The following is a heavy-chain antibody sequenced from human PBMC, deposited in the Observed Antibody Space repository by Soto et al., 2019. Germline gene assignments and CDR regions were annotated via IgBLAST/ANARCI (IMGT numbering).Heavy chain of an antibody. CDR1: GYTFTSYG. V-gene: IGHV1-18*01. CDR2: ISAYNGNT. CDR3: AREGYYYGSGSYYGDY. J-gene: IGHJ4*02. D-gene: IGHD3-10*01. Sequence: ASVKVSCKASGYTFTSYGISWVRQAPGQGLEWMGWISAYNGNTNYAQKLQGRVTMTTDTSTSTAYMELRSLRSDDTAVYYCAREGYYYGSGSYYGDYWGQGTLVTVSS.